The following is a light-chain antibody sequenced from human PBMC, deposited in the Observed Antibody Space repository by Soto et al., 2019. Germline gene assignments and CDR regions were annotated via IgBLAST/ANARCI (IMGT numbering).Light chain of an antibody. CDR2: GAS. CDR3: QQYGSSPTT. CDR1: QSVSNNY. Sequence: EIVLTQSPGTLSLSPGERATLSCRASQSVSNNYLAWYQQKPGQAPRLLIYGASSGATDIPDRFSGSASGTDFTLTITRLEPEDFAVYYCQQYGSSPTTFGQGTKVEIK. V-gene: IGKV3-20*01. J-gene: IGKJ1*01.